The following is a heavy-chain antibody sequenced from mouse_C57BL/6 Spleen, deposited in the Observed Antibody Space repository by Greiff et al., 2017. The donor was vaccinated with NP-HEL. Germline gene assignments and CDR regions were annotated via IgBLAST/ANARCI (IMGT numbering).Heavy chain of an antibody. J-gene: IGHJ3*01. CDR2: IRSKSNNYAT. CDR3: VRHHYDYDAWFAY. Sequence: EVQLVESGGGLVQPKGSLKLSCAASGFSFNTYAMNWVRQAPGQGLEWVARIRSKSNNYATYYADSVKDRFTISRDDSESMLYLQMNNLKTEDTAMYYCVRHHYDYDAWFAYWGQGTLVTVSA. CDR1: GFSFNTYA. D-gene: IGHD2-4*01. V-gene: IGHV10-1*01.